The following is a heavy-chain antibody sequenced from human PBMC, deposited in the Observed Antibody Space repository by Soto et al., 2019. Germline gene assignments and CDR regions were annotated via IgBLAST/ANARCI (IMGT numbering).Heavy chain of an antibody. J-gene: IGHJ5*02. CDR1: GFTFSSYS. V-gene: IGHV3-21*01. CDR2: ISSSSSYI. Sequence: GSLRLSCAASGFTFSSYSMNWVRQAPGKGLEWVSSISSSSSYIYYADSVKGRFTISRDNAKNSLYLQMNSLRAEDTAVYYCARDGCSGGSCWFDPWGQGTLVTVSS. D-gene: IGHD2-15*01. CDR3: ARDGCSGGSCWFDP.